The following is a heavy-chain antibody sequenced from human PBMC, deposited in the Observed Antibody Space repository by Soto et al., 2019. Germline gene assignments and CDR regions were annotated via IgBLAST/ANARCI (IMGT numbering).Heavy chain of an antibody. Sequence: GGSLRLSCAASGFTFSSYAMSWVRQAPGKGLEWVSAISGSGGSTYYADSVKGRFTISRDNSKNTLYLQMNSLRAEDTAVYYCAKDRLCDFCVGRPRDGSYYSGMDVWGQGTTVTVSS. CDR3: AKDRLCDFCVGRPRDGSYYSGMDV. CDR2: ISGSGGST. V-gene: IGHV3-23*01. J-gene: IGHJ6*02. CDR1: GFTFSSYA. D-gene: IGHD3-3*01.